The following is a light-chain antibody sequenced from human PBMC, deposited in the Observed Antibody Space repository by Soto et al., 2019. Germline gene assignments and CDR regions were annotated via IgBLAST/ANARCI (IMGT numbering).Light chain of an antibody. Sequence: DIVMTQSPDSLAVSLGERATINCKSSQSVLYSSHNKNYLTWYQQKPGQPPKLLIYWASTRESGVPDRFSGSGSGTDFTLTISNLQAEDVAVYYCQQYYNTPLTFGGGTKVEIK. CDR3: QQYYNTPLT. J-gene: IGKJ4*01. V-gene: IGKV4-1*01. CDR1: QSVLYSSHNKNY. CDR2: WAS.